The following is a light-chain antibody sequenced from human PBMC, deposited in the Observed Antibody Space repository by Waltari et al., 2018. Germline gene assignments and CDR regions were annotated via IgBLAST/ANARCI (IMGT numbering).Light chain of an antibody. CDR3: QHFNGFPWT. CDR1: QGIGPW. V-gene: IGKV1-5*03. Sequence: DIQMTQSPSTLSAYVGDRVTITCRASQGIGPWLAWYQQKPGKAPKLLIYKASLQSGVPSRVSGSGSGTEFTLTISSLQPDDIAMYYCQHFNGFPWTFGQGTKVEVK. CDR2: KAS. J-gene: IGKJ1*01.